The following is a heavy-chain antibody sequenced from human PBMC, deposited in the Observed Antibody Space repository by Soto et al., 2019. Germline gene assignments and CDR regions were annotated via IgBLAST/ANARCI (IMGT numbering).Heavy chain of an antibody. CDR3: ARGRWTYYYDSSGYYSGWFDP. V-gene: IGHV4-34*01. CDR1: GGPFSGYY. Sequence: SETLSLTCAVYGGPFSGYYWSWIRQPPGKGLEWIGEINHSGSTNYNPSLKSRVTISVDTSKNQFSLKLSSVTAADTAVYYCARGRWTYYYDSSGYYSGWFDPWGQGTLVTVSS. D-gene: IGHD3-22*01. J-gene: IGHJ5*02. CDR2: INHSGST.